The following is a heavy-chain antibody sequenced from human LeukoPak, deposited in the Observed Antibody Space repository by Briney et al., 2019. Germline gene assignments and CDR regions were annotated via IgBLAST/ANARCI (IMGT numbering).Heavy chain of an antibody. D-gene: IGHD2-2*02. Sequence: SGTLSLTCAVSVGSISSGNWWTWVRQSPGKGLDWIGEIYHNGTHNYNPSLKSRVTISADTFKNHFSLKLTSVTAADTAVYYCATAPILRGEGGEHYKYGMDVWGQ. J-gene: IGHJ6*02. CDR2: IYHNGTH. CDR3: ATAPILRGEGGEHYKYGMDV. CDR1: VGSISSGNW. V-gene: IGHV4-4*02.